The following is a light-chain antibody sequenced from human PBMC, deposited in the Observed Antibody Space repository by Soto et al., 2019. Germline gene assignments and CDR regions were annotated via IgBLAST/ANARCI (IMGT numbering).Light chain of an antibody. CDR2: KAS. V-gene: IGKV1-5*03. CDR3: QQYKSYPWT. J-gene: IGKJ1*01. Sequence: DIQMTQSPSTLSSSVGDRVTITCRASESLSNFLAWYQQEPGRAPNLLIYKASNLQSGVPSRFSGSASGTGFTLTINNLQPDDFGIYYCQQYKSYPWTFGQGTKVDIK. CDR1: ESLSNF.